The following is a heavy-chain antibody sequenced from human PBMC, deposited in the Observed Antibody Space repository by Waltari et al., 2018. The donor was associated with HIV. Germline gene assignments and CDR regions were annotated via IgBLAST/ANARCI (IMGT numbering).Heavy chain of an antibody. Sequence: QVQLQESGPGLVKPSETLSLTCRVSGGPISCYYWSWVRQPPGKGLEWIGYIYYSGSTNYNPSLKSRVTISVDTSKNQFSLKLSSVTAADTAVYYCARQTIEYYGMDVWGQGTTVTVSS. CDR2: IYYSGST. V-gene: IGHV4-59*08. CDR3: ARQTIEYYGMDV. CDR1: GGPISCYY. J-gene: IGHJ6*02. D-gene: IGHD3-10*01.